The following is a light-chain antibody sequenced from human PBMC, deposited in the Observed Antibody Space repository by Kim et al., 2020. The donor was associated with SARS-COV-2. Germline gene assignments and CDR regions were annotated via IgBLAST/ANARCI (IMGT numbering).Light chain of an antibody. CDR3: QAWDRRTSTWV. CDR1: KY. CDR2: QDN. V-gene: IGLV3-1*01. Sequence: KYVCWYQQKSGQSPVLVIYQDNKWPSGIPGRFSGSNSGNTATLTISGTQALDEAVYYCQAWDRRTSTWVFGGGTQLTVL. J-gene: IGLJ3*02.